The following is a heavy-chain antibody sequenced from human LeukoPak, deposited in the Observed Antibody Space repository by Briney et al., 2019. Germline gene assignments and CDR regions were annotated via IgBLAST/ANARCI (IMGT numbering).Heavy chain of an antibody. J-gene: IGHJ4*02. CDR1: GGSISSYY. CDR3: ARGGARGELLFDY. V-gene: IGHV4-59*01. D-gene: IGHD1-26*01. Sequence: SETLSLTCTVSGGSISSYYWSWIRQPPGKGLEWIGYIYYSGSTNYSPSLKRRVTISVDTSTNQFSLKLSSVTAADTAVYYCARGGARGELLFDYWGQGTLVTVSS. CDR2: IYYSGST.